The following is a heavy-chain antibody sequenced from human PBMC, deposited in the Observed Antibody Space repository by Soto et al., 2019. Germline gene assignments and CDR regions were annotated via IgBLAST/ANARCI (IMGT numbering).Heavy chain of an antibody. CDR3: GRRTPAAGGWLDS. V-gene: IGHV4-34*01. CDR2: INHSGST. D-gene: IGHD6-13*01. J-gene: IGHJ5*01. Sequence: SETLSLTCAVYGGSFSGSYWTWIRQPPGTGLEWIGEINHSGSTNYNPSLKSRVTISVDTSKNQFSLKLTSVSAADTAVYYCGRRTPAAGGWLDSWGQGTLVTVS. CDR1: GGSFSGSY.